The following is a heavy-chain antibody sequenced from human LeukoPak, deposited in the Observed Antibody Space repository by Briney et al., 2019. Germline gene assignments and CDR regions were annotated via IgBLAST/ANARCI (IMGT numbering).Heavy chain of an antibody. Sequence: GRSLRLSCAASGFTFSSYAMHWVRQAPGKGLEWVAVISYDGSNKYYADSVKGRFTISRDNSKNTLYLQMNSLRAEDTAVYYRARDRITIFGVVITSRYYGMDVWGQGTTVTVSS. D-gene: IGHD3-3*01. J-gene: IGHJ6*02. CDR1: GFTFSSYA. V-gene: IGHV3-30-3*01. CDR2: ISYDGSNK. CDR3: ARDRITIFGVVITSRYYGMDV.